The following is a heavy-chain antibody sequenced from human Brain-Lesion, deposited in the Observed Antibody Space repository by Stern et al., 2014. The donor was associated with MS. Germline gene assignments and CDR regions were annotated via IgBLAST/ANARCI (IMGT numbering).Heavy chain of an antibody. CDR2: ITGCGGPP. CDR3: AKWPHHIAVAGTRYFQH. J-gene: IGHJ1*01. Sequence: EVQLLESGGGLVQPGGSLRLSCAASGFSFSTYAMSWVRQTPGKGLQWVSVITGCGGPPYYADSVKGRFTISRDNSKNTLYLQMDRLRADDTAVYYCAKWPHHIAVAGTRYFQHWGQGTLVTVSS. V-gene: IGHV3-23*01. D-gene: IGHD6-19*01. CDR1: GFSFSTYA.